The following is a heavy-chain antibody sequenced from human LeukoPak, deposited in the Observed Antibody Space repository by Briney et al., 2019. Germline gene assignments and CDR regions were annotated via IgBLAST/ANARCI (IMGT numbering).Heavy chain of an antibody. Sequence: GGSLRLSCAASGFTFSSYGMHWVRQAPGKGLEWVAFIRYDGSNKYYADSVKGRFTISRANSKNTLYLQMNSLRAEDTAVYYCAKSSIPRLGELSSYWGQGTLVTVSS. J-gene: IGHJ4*02. CDR1: GFTFSSYG. CDR3: AKSSIPRLGELSSY. D-gene: IGHD3-16*02. V-gene: IGHV3-30*02. CDR2: IRYDGSNK.